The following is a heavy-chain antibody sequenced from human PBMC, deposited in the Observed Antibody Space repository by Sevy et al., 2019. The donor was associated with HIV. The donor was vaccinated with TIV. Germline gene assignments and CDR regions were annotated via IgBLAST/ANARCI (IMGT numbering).Heavy chain of an antibody. CDR3: ARPQYDSTGYYPLYFYAMDV. D-gene: IGHD3-22*01. CDR1: GGSFTSFV. J-gene: IGHJ6*02. CDR2: IVTSIGPE. V-gene: IGHV1-69*13. Sequence: ASVKVSCKASGGSFTSFVFNWVRLAPGQGLEWMGGIVTSIGPEKYAQKFQGRVTITADESTSTTYMELSRLRSEDTAMYYCARPQYDSTGYYPLYFYAMDVWGQGTTVTVSS.